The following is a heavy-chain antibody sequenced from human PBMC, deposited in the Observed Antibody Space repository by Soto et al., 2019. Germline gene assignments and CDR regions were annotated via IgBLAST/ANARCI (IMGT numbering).Heavy chain of an antibody. CDR3: AKGTSDQLLQNWFDP. CDR1: GFTFDDYA. D-gene: IGHD2-2*01. J-gene: IGHJ5*02. CDR2: ISWNSGSI. Sequence: GGSLRLSCAASGFTFDDYAMHWVRQAPGKGLEWVSGISWNSGSIGYADSGKGRFTISRDNAKNSLYLQMNSLRAEDTALYYCAKGTSDQLLQNWFDPWGQGTLVTVSS. V-gene: IGHV3-9*01.